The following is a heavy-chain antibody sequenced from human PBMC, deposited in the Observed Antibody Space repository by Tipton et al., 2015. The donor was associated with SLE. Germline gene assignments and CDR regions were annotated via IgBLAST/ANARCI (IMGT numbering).Heavy chain of an antibody. D-gene: IGHD1-1*01. CDR1: GGSVSSGYYY. CDR3: ARGNSGFDY. J-gene: IGHJ4*02. Sequence: TLSLTCTVSGGSVSSGYYYWSWIRQPPGKGLEWIGYIYYSGSTNYNPSLESRVTISVDTSKNQFSLKLSSVTAADTAVYYCARGNSGFDYWGQGNLVTVSS. CDR2: IYYSGST. V-gene: IGHV4-61*01.